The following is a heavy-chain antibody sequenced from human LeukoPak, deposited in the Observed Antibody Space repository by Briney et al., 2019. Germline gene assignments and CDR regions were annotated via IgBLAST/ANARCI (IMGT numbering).Heavy chain of an antibody. V-gene: IGHV4-59*01. Sequence: PSETLSLACTVSGGSISSYYWSWLRQPPGKGLEWVGYIYYSGSANYNPSLKSRVTISVDTSKNQFSLKLSSVTAADTAVYYCARGVPDDFWSGYYTPVWGQGTLVAVSS. CDR2: IYYSGSA. CDR1: GGSISSYY. D-gene: IGHD3-3*01. J-gene: IGHJ4*02. CDR3: ARGVPDDFWSGYYTPV.